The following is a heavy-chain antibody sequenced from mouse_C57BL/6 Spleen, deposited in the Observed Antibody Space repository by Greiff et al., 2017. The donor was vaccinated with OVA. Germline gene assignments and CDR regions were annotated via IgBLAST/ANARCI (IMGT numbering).Heavy chain of an antibody. V-gene: IGHV1-4*01. CDR2: INPSSGYT. J-gene: IGHJ3*01. Sequence: VKLQQSGAELARPGASVKMSCKASGYTFTSYTMHWVKQRPGQGLEWIGYINPSSGYTKYNQKFKDKATLTADKSSSTAYMQLSSLTSEDSAVYYCARGGDWDAWFAYWGQGTLVTVSA. CDR3: ARGGDWDAWFAY. CDR1: GYTFTSYT. D-gene: IGHD4-1*01.